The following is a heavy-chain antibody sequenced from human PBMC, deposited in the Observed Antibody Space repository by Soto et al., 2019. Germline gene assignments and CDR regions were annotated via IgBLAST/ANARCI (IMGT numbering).Heavy chain of an antibody. J-gene: IGHJ4*02. CDR3: ARVNCGPYYFDY. V-gene: IGHV4-61*01. D-gene: IGHD2-21*01. CDR2: IYYIGIT. Sequence: SETLSLTCTVSGGSVSSGIYYWTWIRHLPGKGLEWIGYIYYIGITNYNPSLKSRVTISPDTSKNQFSLKLTSVTAADTAVYYCARVNCGPYYFDYWGQGTLVIVSS. CDR1: GGSVSSGIYY.